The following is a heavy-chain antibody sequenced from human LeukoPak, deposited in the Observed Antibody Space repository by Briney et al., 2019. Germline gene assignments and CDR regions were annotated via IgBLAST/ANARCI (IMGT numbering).Heavy chain of an antibody. V-gene: IGHV3-11*01. D-gene: IGHD3-10*01. J-gene: IGHJ6*02. CDR3: ARDRRVDGSGSPYGMDV. CDR2: ITDSGNTI. CDR1: GFTFSDYN. Sequence: GGSLRLSCAASGFTFSDYNMNWVRQAPGKGLEWVSYITDSGNTIHYADSVKGRFTISRDNAKNSLYLQMNSLRAEDTAVYYCARDRRVDGSGSPYGMDVWGQGTTVTVSS.